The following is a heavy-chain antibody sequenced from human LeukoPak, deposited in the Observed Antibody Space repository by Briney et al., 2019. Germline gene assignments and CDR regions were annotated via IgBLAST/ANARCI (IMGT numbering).Heavy chain of an antibody. Sequence: PGGSLRLFCAASGFTFSSYSMNWVCQAPGKGLEWVSSISSSSIYIYYADSVKGRFTISRDNAKNSLYLQMNSLRAEDTAVYYCARGPPTDIVVVVAATPAPFDYWGEGTLVTVSS. CDR2: ISSSSIYI. CDR1: GFTFSSYS. D-gene: IGHD2-15*01. J-gene: IGHJ4*02. V-gene: IGHV3-21*01. CDR3: ARGPPTDIVVVVAATPAPFDY.